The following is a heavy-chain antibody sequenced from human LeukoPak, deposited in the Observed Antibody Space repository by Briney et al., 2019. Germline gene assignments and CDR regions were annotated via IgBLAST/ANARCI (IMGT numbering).Heavy chain of an antibody. Sequence: SETLSLTCTVSGGSISSSSYYWGWIRQPPGKGLEWIGSIYYSGSTYYNPSLKSRVTISVDTSKNQFSLKLSSVTAADTALYYCARVIDVAAAGYFDSWGQGTQVTVSS. CDR2: IYYSGST. J-gene: IGHJ4*02. CDR1: GGSISSSSYY. CDR3: ARVIDVAAAGYFDS. V-gene: IGHV4-39*07. D-gene: IGHD6-13*01.